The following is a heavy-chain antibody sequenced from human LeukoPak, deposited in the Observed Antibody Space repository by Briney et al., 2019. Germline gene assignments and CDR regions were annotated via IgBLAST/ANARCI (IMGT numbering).Heavy chain of an antibody. Sequence: ASVKVSCKVSGYTFTTYDFNWVRQATGQGLEWMGWMNPNSGNTGYAQKFQGRVTLTRNTSISTAYMELSSLRSEDTAVYYCARATYYGSGSYVPFYAFDIWGQGTMVTVSS. CDR2: MNPNSGNT. D-gene: IGHD3-10*01. CDR1: GYTFTTYD. J-gene: IGHJ3*02. CDR3: ARATYYGSGSYVPFYAFDI. V-gene: IGHV1-8*01.